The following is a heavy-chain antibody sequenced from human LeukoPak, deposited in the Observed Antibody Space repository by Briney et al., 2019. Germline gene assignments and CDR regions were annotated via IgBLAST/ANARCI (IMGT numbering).Heavy chain of an antibody. D-gene: IGHD2-15*01. J-gene: IGHJ6*02. CDR3: ARDLVVVAATHYGMDV. V-gene: IGHV3-33*01. Sequence: GRSLRLSCAASGFTFSSYGMHWVSQAPGKGLEWVAVIWYDGSNKYYADSVKGRFTISRDNSKNTLYLQMNSLRAEDTAVYYCARDLVVVAATHYGMDVWGQGTTVTVSS. CDR2: IWYDGSNK. CDR1: GFTFSSYG.